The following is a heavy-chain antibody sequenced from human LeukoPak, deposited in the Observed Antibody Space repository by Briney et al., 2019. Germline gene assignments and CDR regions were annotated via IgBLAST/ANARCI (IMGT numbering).Heavy chain of an antibody. CDR3: ARREYSSSYDAFDI. CDR1: GGTFSSYA. Sequence: SVKVSCKASGGTFSSYAISWVRQAPGQGLEWMGGIIPIFGTANYAQKFQGRVTITTDESTSTAYMELSSLRSEDTAMYYCARREYSSSYDAFDIWGQGTMVTVSS. CDR2: IIPIFGTA. J-gene: IGHJ3*02. V-gene: IGHV1-69*05. D-gene: IGHD6-6*01.